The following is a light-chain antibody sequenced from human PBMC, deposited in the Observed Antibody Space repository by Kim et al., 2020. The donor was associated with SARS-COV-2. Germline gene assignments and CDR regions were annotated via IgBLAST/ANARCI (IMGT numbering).Light chain of an antibody. J-gene: IGLJ2*01. V-gene: IGLV3-19*01. CDR2: DKN. CDR1: SHRSYY. CDR3: NSRESGVDHVV. Sequence: ALGQTVRIKCKGDSHRSYYASWYQQKPGQAPILVIYDKNNRPSGIPARFSGSSSGNTASLTITGAQAGDEAVYYCNSRESGVDHVVFGGGTKLTVL.